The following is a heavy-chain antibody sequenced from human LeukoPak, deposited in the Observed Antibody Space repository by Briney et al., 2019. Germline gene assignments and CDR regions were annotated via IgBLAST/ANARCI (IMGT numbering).Heavy chain of an antibody. CDR2: IYYSGST. V-gene: IGHV4-59*01. CDR3: ARDQRIAVAGHYYYYYMDV. Sequence: PSETLSLTCAVYGEFFSGSYWNWIRQPPGKGLEWIGYIYYSGSTNYNPSLKSRVTISVDTSKNQFSLKLSSVTAADTAVYYCARDQRIAVAGHYYYYYMDVWGKGTTVTVSS. J-gene: IGHJ6*03. D-gene: IGHD6-19*01. CDR1: GEFFSGSY.